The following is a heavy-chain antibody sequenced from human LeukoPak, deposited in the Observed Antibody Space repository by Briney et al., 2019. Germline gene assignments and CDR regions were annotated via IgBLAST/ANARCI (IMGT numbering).Heavy chain of an antibody. CDR1: GGSISSGSYY. CDR2: IYTSGST. CDR3: ASGTRRGKLDY. D-gene: IGHD1-14*01. V-gene: IGHV4-61*02. J-gene: IGHJ4*02. Sequence: SETLSLTCTVSGGSISSGSYYWSWIRQPAGKGLEWIGRIYTSGSTNYNPSLKSRVTISVGTSKNQFSLKLSSVTAADTAVYYCASGTRRGKLDYWGQGTLVTVSS.